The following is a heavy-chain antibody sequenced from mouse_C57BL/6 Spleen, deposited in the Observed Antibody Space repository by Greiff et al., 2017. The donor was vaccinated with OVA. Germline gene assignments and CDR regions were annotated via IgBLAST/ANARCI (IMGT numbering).Heavy chain of an antibody. CDR3: ARQNYGYYVYAMDY. D-gene: IGHD2-3*01. CDR1: GFSLTSYG. V-gene: IGHV2-6-1*01. J-gene: IGHJ4*01. CDR2: IWSDGST. Sequence: VKVVESGPGLVAPSQSLSITCTVSGFSLTSYGVHWVRQPPGKGLEWLVVIWSDGSTTYNSALKSRLSISKDNSKSQVFLKMNSLQTDDTAMYYWARQNYGYYVYAMDYWGQGTSVTVSS.